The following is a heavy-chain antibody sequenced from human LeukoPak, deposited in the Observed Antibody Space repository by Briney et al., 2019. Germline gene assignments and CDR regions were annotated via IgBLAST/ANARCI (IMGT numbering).Heavy chain of an antibody. Sequence: PSETLSLTCAVYGGSFSGYYWSWIRQPPGKGLEWIGEINHSGSTNYNPSLKSRVTISVGTSKNQFSLKLSSVTAADTAVYYCARGWRYYYDSSGYSNHLDYWGQGTLVTVSS. CDR1: GGSFSGYY. D-gene: IGHD3-22*01. V-gene: IGHV4-34*01. J-gene: IGHJ4*02. CDR3: ARGWRYYYDSSGYSNHLDY. CDR2: INHSGST.